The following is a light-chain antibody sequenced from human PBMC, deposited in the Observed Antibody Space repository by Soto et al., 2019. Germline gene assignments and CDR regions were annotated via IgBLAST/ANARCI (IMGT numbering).Light chain of an antibody. CDR2: EAS. CDR3: QQYKSYSLT. V-gene: IGKV1-5*01. CDR1: QSISSW. J-gene: IGKJ4*01. Sequence: DIQMTQSPSTLSASVGDRVTITCRASQSISSWLAWYQQKPGKAPKLLIYEASGLESGVPSRFSGSGSGTEFTLTISSLQPDDFATYYCQQYKSYSLTFGGGTKVEIK.